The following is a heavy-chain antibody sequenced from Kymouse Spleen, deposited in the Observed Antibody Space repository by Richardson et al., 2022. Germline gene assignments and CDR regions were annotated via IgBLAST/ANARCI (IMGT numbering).Heavy chain of an antibody. V-gene: IGHV3-30*18. Sequence: QVQLVESGGGVVQPGRSLRLSCAASGFTFSSYGMHWVRQAPGKGLEWVAVISYDGSNKYYADSVKGRFTISRDNSKNTLYLQMNSLRAEDTAVYYCAKDQHYDILTGDWGQGTLVTVSS. CDR3: AKDQHYDILTGD. CDR1: GFTFSSYG. CDR2: ISYDGSNK. D-gene: IGHD3-9*01. J-gene: IGHJ4*02.